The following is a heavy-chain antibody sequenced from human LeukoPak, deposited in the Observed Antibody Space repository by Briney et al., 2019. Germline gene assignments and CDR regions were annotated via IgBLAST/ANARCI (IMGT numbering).Heavy chain of an antibody. CDR3: AKGRYYDSSGYFRVWDYFDY. Sequence: GGSLRLSCAASGFTFSSYAMSWVRQAPGKGLEWVSAISGSGGSTYYADSVKGRFTISRDNSKNTLYLQMNSLRAEDTAVYYCAKGRYYDSSGYFRVWDYFDYGGQGPLVTVSS. J-gene: IGHJ4*02. D-gene: IGHD3-22*01. CDR2: ISGSGGST. CDR1: GFTFSSYA. V-gene: IGHV3-23*01.